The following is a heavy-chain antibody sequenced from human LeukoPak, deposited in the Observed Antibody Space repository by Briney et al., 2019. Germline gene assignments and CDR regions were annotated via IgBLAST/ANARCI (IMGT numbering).Heavy chain of an antibody. CDR2: MNPNSGNT. J-gene: IGHJ5*02. V-gene: IGHV1-8*03. Sequence: ASVKVSCKASGYTFTSYDINWVRQATGQGLEWMGWMNPNSGNTGYAQKFQGRVTITRNTSISTAYMELSSLRSEDTAVYYCARGRILEGVPAAMTNPWGQGTLVTVSS. CDR1: GYTFTSYD. CDR3: ARGRILEGVPAAMTNP. D-gene: IGHD2-2*01.